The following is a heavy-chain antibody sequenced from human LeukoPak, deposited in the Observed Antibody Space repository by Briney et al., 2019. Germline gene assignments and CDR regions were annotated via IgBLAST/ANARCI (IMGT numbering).Heavy chain of an antibody. CDR2: ITTRGGST. Sequence: PGGSLRLSCAASGFTFSAYWMSWVRQAPGKGLEWVSTITTRGGSTYYADSVRGRFTISRDNSNNTLYLQMNSLRAEDTAVYYCAKRELGIWAFDIWGLGTMVTVSS. CDR1: GFTFSAYW. V-gene: IGHV3-23*01. CDR3: AKRELGIWAFDI. J-gene: IGHJ3*02. D-gene: IGHD7-27*01.